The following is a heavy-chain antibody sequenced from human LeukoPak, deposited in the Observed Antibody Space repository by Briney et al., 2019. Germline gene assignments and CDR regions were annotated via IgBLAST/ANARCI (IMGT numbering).Heavy chain of an antibody. J-gene: IGHJ6*03. Sequence: GASVKVSCKASGYTFTGYDINWVRQATGQGLEWMGWMNPNSGNTGYAQKFQGRVTMTRNTSISTAYMELSSLRSEDTAVYYCARGRGSSSWSPYYYYYYMDVWGKGTTVTISS. CDR3: ARGRGSSSWSPYYYYYYMDV. CDR1: GYTFTGYD. D-gene: IGHD6-13*01. V-gene: IGHV1-8*01. CDR2: MNPNSGNT.